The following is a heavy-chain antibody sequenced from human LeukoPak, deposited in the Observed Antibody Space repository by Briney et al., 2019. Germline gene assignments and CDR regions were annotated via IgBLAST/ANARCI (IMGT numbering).Heavy chain of an antibody. CDR1: GFTFRSYT. J-gene: IGHJ4*02. CDR2: ISYDGSNQ. Sequence: GGSLRLSCAASGFTFRSYTMHWVRQAPGKGLEWVAVISYDGSNQYYADSVKGRFTISRDNSKNTLYLQMNSLRAEDTAVYYCAKRPSIAARPFDYWGQGTLVTVSS. CDR3: AKRPSIAARPFDY. D-gene: IGHD6-6*01. V-gene: IGHV3-30-3*02.